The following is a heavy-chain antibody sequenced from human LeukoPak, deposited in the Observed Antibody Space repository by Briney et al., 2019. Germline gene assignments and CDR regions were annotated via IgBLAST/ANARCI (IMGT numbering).Heavy chain of an antibody. Sequence: ASVKVSCKASGGTFSSYAISWVRQAPGQGLEWMGGIIPIFGTANYAQKFQGRVTITADESTSTAYMELSSLRSEDTAVYYCARLYDSSGYYHPQFDYWGQGTLVTVSS. CDR2: IIPIFGTA. CDR1: GGTFSSYA. CDR3: ARLYDSSGYYHPQFDY. D-gene: IGHD3-22*01. J-gene: IGHJ4*02. V-gene: IGHV1-69*13.